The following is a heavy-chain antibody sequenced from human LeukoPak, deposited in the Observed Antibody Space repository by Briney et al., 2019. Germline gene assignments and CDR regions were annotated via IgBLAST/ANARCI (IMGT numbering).Heavy chain of an antibody. CDR2: IKQDGSEK. Sequence: PGGSLRLSCAASGFTFSSYWMSWVRQAPGKGLEWVANIKQDGSEKSYVDSVKGRFTISRDNAKNSLYLQMNSLRAEDTAVYYCARDLGSTWYNYFDYWGQGTLVTVSS. CDR1: GFTFSSYW. V-gene: IGHV3-7*03. J-gene: IGHJ4*02. CDR3: ARDLGSTWYNYFDY. D-gene: IGHD6-13*01.